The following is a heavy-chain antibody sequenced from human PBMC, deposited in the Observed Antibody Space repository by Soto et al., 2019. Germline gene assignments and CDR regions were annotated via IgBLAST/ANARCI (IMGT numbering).Heavy chain of an antibody. CDR1: GGSISSGGYY. Sequence: SETLSLTCTVSGGSISSGGYYWSWIRQHPGKGLEWIGYIYYSGSTYYNPSLKSRVTISVDTSKNQFSLKLSSVTAADTAVYYCARLPGYYDSSGYVYWGQGTLVTVSS. J-gene: IGHJ4*02. D-gene: IGHD3-22*01. V-gene: IGHV4-31*03. CDR3: ARLPGYYDSSGYVY. CDR2: IYYSGST.